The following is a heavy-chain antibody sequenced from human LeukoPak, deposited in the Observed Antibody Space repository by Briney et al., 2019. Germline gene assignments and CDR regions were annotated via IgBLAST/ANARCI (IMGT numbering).Heavy chain of an antibody. Sequence: SETLSLTCTVSDGSISSYYWSWIRQPPGKGLEWIGYIYYSGSTNYNPSLKSRVTISVDTSKNQFSLKLSSVTAADTAVYYCARDYCSGGSCYFDYWGQGTLVTVSS. V-gene: IGHV4-59*01. CDR2: IYYSGST. J-gene: IGHJ4*02. D-gene: IGHD2-15*01. CDR1: DGSISSYY. CDR3: ARDYCSGGSCYFDY.